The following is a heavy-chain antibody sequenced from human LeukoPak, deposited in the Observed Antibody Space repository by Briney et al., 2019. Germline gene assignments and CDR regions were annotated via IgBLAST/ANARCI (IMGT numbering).Heavy chain of an antibody. CDR2: INHSGST. V-gene: IGHV4-34*01. CDR3: ARKGVELDY. J-gene: IGHJ4*02. Sequence: PSETLSLTCAVYGGSFSGYYWSWIRQPPGKGLEWIGEINHSGSTSYNPSLKSPVTMSIDTSNNQFSLKLSSVTAADTAVYYCARKGVELDYWGQGILVTVSS. CDR1: GGSFSGYY. D-gene: IGHD1-1*01.